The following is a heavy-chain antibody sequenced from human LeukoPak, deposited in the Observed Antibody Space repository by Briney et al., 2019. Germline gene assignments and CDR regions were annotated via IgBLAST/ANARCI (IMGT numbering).Heavy chain of an antibody. Sequence: SETLSLTCTVSGGSISSYYWSWIRQPPGKGLEWIGYIYYSGSTKYNPALKSRVTISIDSSKNQFSLNLSSVTAADTAVYYCAGGTVTMDYWGRGTLVTVSS. CDR1: GGSISSYY. CDR2: IYYSGST. J-gene: IGHJ4*02. V-gene: IGHV4-59*13. D-gene: IGHD4-17*01. CDR3: AGGTVTMDY.